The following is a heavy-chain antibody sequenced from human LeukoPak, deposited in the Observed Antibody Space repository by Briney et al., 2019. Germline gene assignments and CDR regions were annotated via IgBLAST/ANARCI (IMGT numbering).Heavy chain of an antibody. CDR3: ARGIAAAGMIYYYGMDA. D-gene: IGHD6-13*01. CDR1: GGTFSSYA. Sequence: GASVKVSCKASGGTFSSYAISWVRQAPGQGLEWMGGIIPIFGTANYAQKFQGRVTITADESTSTAYMELSSLRSEDTAVCYCARGIAAAGMIYYYGMDAWGQGTTVTVSS. CDR2: IIPIFGTA. J-gene: IGHJ6*02. V-gene: IGHV1-69*13.